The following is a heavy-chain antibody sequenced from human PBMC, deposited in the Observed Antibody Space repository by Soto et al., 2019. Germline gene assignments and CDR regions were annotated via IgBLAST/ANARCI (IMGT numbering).Heavy chain of an antibody. J-gene: IGHJ6*02. CDR3: AIRAYDSYSAIDV. Sequence: QVHLVESGGGVVQPGRSLRLSCAASGFTYTDFALHWVRQAPGKGLEWVAFISYDGSDKYYADSVKGRFAISRDNSKNTPYLQMNSLRPEDTVVFFCAIRAYDSYSAIDVWGQGTTVTVS. CDR1: GFTYTDFA. CDR2: ISYDGSDK. D-gene: IGHD3-22*01. V-gene: IGHV3-30*09.